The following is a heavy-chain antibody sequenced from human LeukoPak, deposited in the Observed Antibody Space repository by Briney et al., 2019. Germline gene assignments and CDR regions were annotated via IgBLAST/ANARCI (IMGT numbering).Heavy chain of an antibody. J-gene: IGHJ4*02. CDR3: AKVASGADY. Sequence: GGSLRLSCAASGFTFNSYVMACVRQAPGRGLDWVSSIGSSGGTSYPDSVKGRFTISRDNSKNTLYLQMNSLRAEDTAIYYCAKVASGADYWGQGTLVTVSS. V-gene: IGHV3-23*01. D-gene: IGHD6-19*01. CDR2: IGSSGGT. CDR1: GFTFNSYV.